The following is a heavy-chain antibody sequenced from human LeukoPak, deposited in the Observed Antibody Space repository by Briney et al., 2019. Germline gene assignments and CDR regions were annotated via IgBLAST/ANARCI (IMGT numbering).Heavy chain of an antibody. Sequence: ASVKVSCKASGYTFSSYTMNWVRQAPGQGLEWMGWINTNTGNPTYAQDYTGRFVFSLDTSVSTTYLQISRLKTEDTAVYYCASGPSYSGSNEYFDSWGQGTLVTVSS. V-gene: IGHV7-4-1*02. J-gene: IGHJ4*02. CDR3: ASGPSYSGSNEYFDS. D-gene: IGHD1-26*01. CDR2: INTNTGNP. CDR1: GYTFSSYT.